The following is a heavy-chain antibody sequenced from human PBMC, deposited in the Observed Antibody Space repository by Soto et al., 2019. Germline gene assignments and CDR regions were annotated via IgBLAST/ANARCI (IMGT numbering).Heavy chain of an antibody. J-gene: IGHJ6*02. CDR1: GYTFTSYA. CDR3: ARDPIFWEMATKYYYYYGMDV. D-gene: IGHD5-12*01. V-gene: IGHV1-3*01. CDR2: INAGNGNT. Sequence: ASVKVSCKASGYTFTSYAMHWVRQAPGRRLEWKGWINAGNGNTKYSQKFQGRVTITRDTSASTAYIELSSLRSEDTAVYYCARDPIFWEMATKYYYYYGMDVWGQGTTVTVSS.